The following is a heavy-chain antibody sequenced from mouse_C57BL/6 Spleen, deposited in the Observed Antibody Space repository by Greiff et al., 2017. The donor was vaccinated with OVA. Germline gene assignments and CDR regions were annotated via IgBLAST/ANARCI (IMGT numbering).Heavy chain of an antibody. D-gene: IGHD2-4*01. J-gene: IGHJ2*01. V-gene: IGHV1-64*01. Sequence: QVHVKQPGAELVKPGASVKLSCKASGYTFTSYWMHWVKQRPGQGLEWIGMIHPNSGSTNYNEKFKSKATLTVDKSSSTAYMQLSSLTSEDSADYDSAGSTMITARGFDYWGQGTTLTVSS. CDR3: AGSTMITARGFDY. CDR1: GYTFTSYW. CDR2: IHPNSGST.